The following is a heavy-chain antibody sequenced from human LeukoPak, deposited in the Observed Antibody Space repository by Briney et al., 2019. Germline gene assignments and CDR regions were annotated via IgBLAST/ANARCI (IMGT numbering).Heavy chain of an antibody. Sequence: GGSLRLSCAASGLTFAGYDMSWVRQAPGKGLEWVSTISASGDNTYYAGSVKGRFTISRDNSKNTLYLQMDSLRAEDTAVYYCAERFCSATRCFHFDYWGQGTLVTVSS. J-gene: IGHJ4*02. CDR2: ISASGDNT. D-gene: IGHD2-2*01. CDR3: AERFCSATRCFHFDY. CDR1: GLTFAGYD. V-gene: IGHV3-23*01.